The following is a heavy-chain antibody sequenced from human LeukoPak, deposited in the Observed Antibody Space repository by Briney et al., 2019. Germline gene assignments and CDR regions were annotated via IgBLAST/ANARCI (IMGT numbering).Heavy chain of an antibody. V-gene: IGHV3-30*04. CDR3: ARGCCSSTSCYALGY. D-gene: IGHD2-2*01. J-gene: IGHJ4*02. CDR1: GFTFSSYA. Sequence: GGSLRLSCAASGFTFSSYAMHWVRQAPGKGLEWGAVISYDGSNKYYADSVKGRFTISRDNSKNTLYLQMNSLRAEDTAVYYCARGCCSSTSCYALGYWGQGTLVTVSS. CDR2: ISYDGSNK.